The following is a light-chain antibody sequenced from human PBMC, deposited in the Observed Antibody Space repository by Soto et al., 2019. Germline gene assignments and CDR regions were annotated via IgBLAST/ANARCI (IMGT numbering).Light chain of an antibody. V-gene: IGKV3-15*01. J-gene: IGKJ2*03. CDR2: FVS. CDR3: QPHSSWRLS. Sequence: IVMTQSPATLPVSPGERATLSCRASQSISSSTLAWYQQKPGQPPRLLIYFVSTRAAGIPATFSGSGSGTEFTLAISSLQSEDFAVYDCQPHSSWRLSFGQRTKLE. CDR1: QSISSS.